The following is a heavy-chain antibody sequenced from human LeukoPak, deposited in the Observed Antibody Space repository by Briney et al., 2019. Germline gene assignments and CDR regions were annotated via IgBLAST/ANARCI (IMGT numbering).Heavy chain of an antibody. D-gene: IGHD6-6*01. V-gene: IGHV1-69*13. J-gene: IGHJ4*02. Sequence: ASVKVSCKASGGTFSSYAISWVRQAPGQGLEWVGGIIPIFGTANYAQKFQGRVTITADESTSTAYMELSSLSSEDTAVYYCALFGGMAARLYYFDYWGQGTLVTVSS. CDR1: GGTFSSYA. CDR3: ALFGGMAARLYYFDY. CDR2: IIPIFGTA.